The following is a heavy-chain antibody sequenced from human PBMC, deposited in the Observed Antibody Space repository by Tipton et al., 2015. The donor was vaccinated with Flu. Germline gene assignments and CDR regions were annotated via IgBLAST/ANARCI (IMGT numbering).Heavy chain of an antibody. CDR2: IYYSGST. J-gene: IGHJ4*02. D-gene: IGHD3-22*01. Sequence: TLSLTCAVYGGPFSSYYWGWIRQPPGKGLEWIGSIYYSGSTYYNPSLKSRVTISVDTSKNQFSLKLSSVTAADTAVYYCARVRAIYYDSSGLSPGYFDYWGQGTLVTVSS. V-gene: IGHV4-39*07. CDR3: ARVRAIYYDSSGLSPGYFDY. CDR1: GGPFSSYY.